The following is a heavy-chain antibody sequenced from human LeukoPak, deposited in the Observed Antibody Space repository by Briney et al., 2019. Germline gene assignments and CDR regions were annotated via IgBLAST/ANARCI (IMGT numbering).Heavy chain of an antibody. J-gene: IGHJ5*02. CDR1: GFTSSSYW. CDR2: IKQEGREK. D-gene: IGHD6-13*01. CDR3: AKVYHNSSWYRKYNWFDP. Sequence: PPGGSLRLSCAASGFTSSSYWISWVRQAPGKGLEWVANIKQEGREKYYVDSVNTRFTNTRDNTKNSLNLQMNSLRDKDTAVYYCAKVYHNSSWYRKYNWFDPWGQGTLVTVSS. V-gene: IGHV3-7*01.